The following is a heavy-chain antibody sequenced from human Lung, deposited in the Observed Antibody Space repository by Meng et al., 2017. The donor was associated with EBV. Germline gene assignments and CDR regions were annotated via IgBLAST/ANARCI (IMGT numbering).Heavy chain of an antibody. V-gene: IGHV3-21*01. Sequence: EVQLVESGGGLVKAGGSLRLSCAASGFTFVSHTMNWVRQAPGKGLEWVSSISSSSTYIKYADSVKGRFTISRDNAKNSLHLQMDSLRAEDTAVYYCAKIGGPRPIDWRVDDWGQGTLVTVSS. CDR2: ISSSSTYI. D-gene: IGHD3-9*01. CDR1: GFTFVSHT. J-gene: IGHJ1*01. CDR3: AKIGGPRPIDWRVDD.